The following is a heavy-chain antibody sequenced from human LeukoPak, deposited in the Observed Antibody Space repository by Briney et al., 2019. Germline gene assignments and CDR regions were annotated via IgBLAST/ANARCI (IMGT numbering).Heavy chain of an antibody. Sequence: SETLSLTCTVSGDSISSYYWSWIRQPPGKGLEWIGYLYYSGNTNYNPSLKSRVAISVDTSKNQLSLKLSSVTAADTAVYYCAQTTYYYDSSGYYDHWGQGTLVTVSS. D-gene: IGHD3-22*01. CDR1: GDSISSYY. V-gene: IGHV4-59*03. J-gene: IGHJ4*02. CDR3: AQTTYYYDSSGYYDH. CDR2: LYYSGNT.